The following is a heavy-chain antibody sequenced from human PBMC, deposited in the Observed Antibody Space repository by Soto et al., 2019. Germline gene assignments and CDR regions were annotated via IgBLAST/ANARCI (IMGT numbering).Heavy chain of an antibody. J-gene: IGHJ6*02. V-gene: IGHV1-18*01. CDR2: ISAYNGNT. D-gene: IGHD3-3*01. Sequence: GASVKVSCKASGYTFTSYGISWVRQAPGQGLEWMGWISAYNGNTNYAQKLQGRVTMTTDTSTSTAYMELRSLRSDDTAVYYCARVSSKLRSGPYYYYGMDVWGQGATVTVSS. CDR1: GYTFTSYG. CDR3: ARVSSKLRSGPYYYYGMDV.